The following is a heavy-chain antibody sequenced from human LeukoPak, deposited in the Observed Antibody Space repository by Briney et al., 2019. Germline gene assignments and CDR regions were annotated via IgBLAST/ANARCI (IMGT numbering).Heavy chain of an antibody. CDR2: IYPGDSDT. CDR1: GYSFTSYW. Sequence: GESLKISCKGSGYSFTSYWIGWVRQMPGKGLEWMGIIYPGDSDTRYSQSFQGQLPISADKSISTAYLQWSSLKASDTAMYYCARHDELRLSYGMDVWGQGTTVAVSS. J-gene: IGHJ6*02. D-gene: IGHD3-3*01. CDR3: ARHDELRLSYGMDV. V-gene: IGHV5-51*01.